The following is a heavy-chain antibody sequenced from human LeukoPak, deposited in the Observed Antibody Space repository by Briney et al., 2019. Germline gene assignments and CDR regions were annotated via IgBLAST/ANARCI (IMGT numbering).Heavy chain of an antibody. CDR2: IRSKANSYAT. CDR1: GFTFSGSA. V-gene: IGHV3-73*01. D-gene: IGHD2-15*01. Sequence: GGSLRLSCAASGFTFSGSAMHWARQASGKGLEWVGRIRSKANSYATAYAASVKGRFTISRDDSKNTAYLQMNSLKTEDTAVYYCTSLGYCSGGSCYPRDYWGQGTLVTVSS. J-gene: IGHJ4*02. CDR3: TSLGYCSGGSCYPRDY.